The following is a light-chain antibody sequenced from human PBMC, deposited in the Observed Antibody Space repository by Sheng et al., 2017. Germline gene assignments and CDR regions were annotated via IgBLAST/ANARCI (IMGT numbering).Light chain of an antibody. CDR2: AAS. CDR3: QQSNSFPLT. Sequence: DIQMTQSPSSVSASVGDRVAITCRASQFVDNWVAWYQQRPGKAPELLIHAASSLQGGVPSRFVGLQSGTEFTLVITRLQPEDSATYYCQQSNSFPLTFGGGTKVEIK. CDR1: QFVDNW. V-gene: IGKV1-12*01. J-gene: IGKJ4*01.